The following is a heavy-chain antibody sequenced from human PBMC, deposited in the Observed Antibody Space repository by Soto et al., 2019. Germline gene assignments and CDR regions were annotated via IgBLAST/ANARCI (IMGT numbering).Heavy chain of an antibody. D-gene: IGHD6-19*01. V-gene: IGHV3-23*01. J-gene: IGHJ4*02. CDR2: ISGSGTSP. CDR3: AKGSPAG. Sequence: EVQLLESGGDLVQPGGSLRLSCAASGFTFSSYAMSWVRQAPGEGLEWVSSISGSGTSPYYADSVKGRFTISRDNSKNTLFLQMNSLTAEDTAVYYYAKGSPAGWGQGALVTVSS. CDR1: GFTFSSYA.